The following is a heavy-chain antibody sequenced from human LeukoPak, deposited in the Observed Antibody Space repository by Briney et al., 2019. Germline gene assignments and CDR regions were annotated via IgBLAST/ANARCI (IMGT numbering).Heavy chain of an antibody. CDR3: ARGPLREWPRQFDP. V-gene: IGHV4-30-4*07. J-gene: IGHJ5*02. D-gene: IGHD3-3*01. CDR1: GGSISSGAYS. Sequence: SETLSLTCAVSGGSISSGAYSWSWIRQPPGKGLEWIGYIYRSGSTYYNPSLKSRVTVSVDTSKNQFSLKLSSVTAADTAVYYCARGPLREWPRQFDPWGQGTLVTVSS. CDR2: IYRSGST.